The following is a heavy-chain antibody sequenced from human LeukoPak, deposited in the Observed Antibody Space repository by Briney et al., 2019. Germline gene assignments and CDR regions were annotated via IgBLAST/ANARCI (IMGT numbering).Heavy chain of an antibody. Sequence: SETLSPTCTVSGSSISSGGYYWSWIRQHPGKGLEWIGYIYNSGSTYYNPSLKSRVTISVDTSKNQFSLKLTSVTAADTAVYYCVRYTPTGTTGDSWGQGTLVTVSS. CDR1: GSSISSGGYY. CDR3: VRYTPTGTTGDS. CDR2: IYNSGST. V-gene: IGHV4-31*03. D-gene: IGHD1-7*01. J-gene: IGHJ4*02.